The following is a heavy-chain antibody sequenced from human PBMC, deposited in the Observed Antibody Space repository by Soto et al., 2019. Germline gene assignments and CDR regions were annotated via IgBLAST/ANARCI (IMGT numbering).Heavy chain of an antibody. D-gene: IGHD3-10*01. CDR3: AKSAGGFCYYYMDV. CDR1: GFTFSNYA. Sequence: LRLSCTASGFTFSNYAMSWVRQAPGKGLEWVSTFSSGGGGTYYADSVKGRFTISRDNAKNTLYLQMNSLRAEDTALYYCAKSAGGFCYYYMDVWGKGTTVTVSS. V-gene: IGHV3-23*01. J-gene: IGHJ6*03. CDR2: FSSGGGGT.